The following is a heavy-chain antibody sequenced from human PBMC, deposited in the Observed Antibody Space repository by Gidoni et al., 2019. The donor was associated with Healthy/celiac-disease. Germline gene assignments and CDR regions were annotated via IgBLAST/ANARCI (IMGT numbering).Heavy chain of an antibody. J-gene: IGHJ4*02. V-gene: IGHV3-23*01. D-gene: IGHD3-22*01. CDR3: ANPYYYDSSGYSIDY. Sequence: TISRDNSKNTLYLQMNSLRAEDTAVYYCANPYYYDSSGYSIDYWGQGTLVTVSS.